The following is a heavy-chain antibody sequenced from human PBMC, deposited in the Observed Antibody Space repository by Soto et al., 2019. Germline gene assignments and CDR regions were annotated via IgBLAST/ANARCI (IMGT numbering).Heavy chain of an antibody. CDR1: GYTFTAYY. CDR2: INPKFGDT. D-gene: IGHD3-10*02. CDR3: ATNMNYYYGRGSGNGHGV. V-gene: IGHV1-2*02. Sequence: QVQLVQSGAEVKEPGDSVRVSCEASGYTFTAYYIHWVRQAPGQGLEWMGWINPKFGDTTYAQDFQGRVSMTRDMIISTVFMVLCSLPSADDAVNYSATNMNYYYGRGSGNGHGVWGQGTTVTVFS. J-gene: IGHJ6*02.